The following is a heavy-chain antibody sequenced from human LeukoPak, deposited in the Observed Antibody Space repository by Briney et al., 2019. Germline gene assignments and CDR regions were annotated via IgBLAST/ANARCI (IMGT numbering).Heavy chain of an antibody. CDR1: GGTFSSYA. CDR3: ARDEGSDIVANAFYYYYGMDV. Sequence: SVKVSCKASGGTFSSYAISWVRQAPGQGLEWMGRIIPILGIANYAQKFQGRVTITADKSTSTAYMELSSLRSEDMAVYYCARDEGSDIVANAFYYYYGMDVWGQGTTVTVSS. V-gene: IGHV1-69*04. D-gene: IGHD2-15*01. J-gene: IGHJ6*02. CDR2: IIPILGIA.